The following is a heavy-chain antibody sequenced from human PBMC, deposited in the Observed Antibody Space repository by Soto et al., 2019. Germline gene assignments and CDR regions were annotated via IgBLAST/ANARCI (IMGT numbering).Heavy chain of an antibody. Sequence: QVQLVQSGAEVKKPGASVKLSCKTSGYTFTSYDISWLRQAPGQGLEWMGWISAYNDNTNYAQKLQDRVTMTTDTSTSTSYMELRSLTSDDTAVYYCARDQGVVGTTRETDYWGQGTLVTVSS. J-gene: IGHJ4*02. CDR3: ARDQGVVGTTRETDY. CDR2: ISAYNDNT. D-gene: IGHD1-26*01. V-gene: IGHV1-18*01. CDR1: GYTFTSYD.